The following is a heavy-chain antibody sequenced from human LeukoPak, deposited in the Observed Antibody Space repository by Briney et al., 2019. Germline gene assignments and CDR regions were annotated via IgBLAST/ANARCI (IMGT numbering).Heavy chain of an antibody. CDR3: ARDRGFGSGWYGDLGY. CDR2: INAGNGNT. J-gene: IGHJ4*02. V-gene: IGHV1-3*01. D-gene: IGHD6-19*01. CDR1: GYTFTSYA. Sequence: ASVKVSCKASGYTFTSYAMHWVRQAPGQRLEWMGWINAGNGNTKYSQKFQGRVTITRDTSASTAYMELSSLRSEDTAVYYRARDRGFGSGWYGDLGYWGQGTLVTVSS.